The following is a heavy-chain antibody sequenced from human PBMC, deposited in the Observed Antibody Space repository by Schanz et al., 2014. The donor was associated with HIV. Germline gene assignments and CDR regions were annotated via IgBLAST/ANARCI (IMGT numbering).Heavy chain of an antibody. CDR2: ISRSGSSI. CDR1: GFNFNDFY. V-gene: IGHV3-11*04. CDR3: ARDVSHDSSGHYSDYYYGMDV. Sequence: VQLLESGGGLVQPGGSLRLSCAASGFNFNDFYMSWIRQAPGKGLEWVSYISRSGSSIYYADSVKGRFTISRDSSRNTLYLQMNSLRAEDTAVYYCARDVSHDSSGHYSDYYYGMDVWGQGTTVTVSS. J-gene: IGHJ6*02. D-gene: IGHD3-22*01.